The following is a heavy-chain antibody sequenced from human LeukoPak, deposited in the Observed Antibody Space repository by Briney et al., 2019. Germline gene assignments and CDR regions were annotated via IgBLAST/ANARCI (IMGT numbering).Heavy chain of an antibody. CDR3: ARGGAATGNFDY. CDR2: IYHSGST. D-gene: IGHD2-15*01. V-gene: IGHV4-38-2*01. CDR1: GYSISSGFY. Sequence: SETLSLTCAVSGYSISSGFYWVWVRQPPGKGVGWIGSIYHSGSTYYNPSLESRVTISVDTSKNQFSLKLSSVTAADTAVYYCARGGAATGNFDYWGQGTLVTVSS. J-gene: IGHJ4*02.